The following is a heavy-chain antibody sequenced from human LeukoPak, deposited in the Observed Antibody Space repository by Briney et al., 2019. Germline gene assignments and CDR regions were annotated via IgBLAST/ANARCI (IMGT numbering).Heavy chain of an antibody. Sequence: ASVKVSCKASGYTFTRYGISWVRQAPGQGLEWMGWISGYNGNTNYAQKLQGRVSMTADTSTSTAYMELRSLRSEDTAVYYCARDNSVRDEAWWFNPWGQGTLVTVSS. J-gene: IGHJ5*02. D-gene: IGHD5-24*01. CDR1: GYTFTRYG. CDR2: ISGYNGNT. V-gene: IGHV1-18*01. CDR3: ARDNSVRDEAWWFNP.